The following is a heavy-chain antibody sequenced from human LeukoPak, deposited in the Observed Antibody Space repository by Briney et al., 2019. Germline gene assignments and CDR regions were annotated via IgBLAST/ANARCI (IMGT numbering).Heavy chain of an antibody. CDR2: INPNSGGT. D-gene: IGHD2-15*01. J-gene: IGHJ4*02. Sequence: ASVKVSCKASGYTFTGYYMHWVRQAPGQGLEWMGRINPNSGGTNYAQKFQGRFTMTRDTSISTAYMEMSRLRADDTAVHYCTTYCGGGSRYQLSFDYWGRATLVIVS. CDR3: TTYCGGGSRYQLSFDY. CDR1: GYTFTGYY. V-gene: IGHV1-2*06.